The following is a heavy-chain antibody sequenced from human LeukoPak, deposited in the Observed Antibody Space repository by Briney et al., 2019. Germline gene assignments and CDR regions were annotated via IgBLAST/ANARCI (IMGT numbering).Heavy chain of an antibody. CDR3: ARRKSYYYYYMDV. CDR2: IYYSGST. CDR1: GGYISSSSYY. J-gene: IGHJ6*03. Sequence: SETLSLTCTVSGGYISSSSYYWGWIRQPPGKGLEWIGSIYYSGSTYYNPSLKSRVTISVDTSKNQFSLKLSSVTAADTAVYYCARRKSYYYYYMDVWGKGTTVTVSS. V-gene: IGHV4-39*01.